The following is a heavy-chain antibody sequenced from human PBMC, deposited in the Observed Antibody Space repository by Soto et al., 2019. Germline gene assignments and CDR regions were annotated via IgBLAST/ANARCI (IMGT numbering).Heavy chain of an antibody. J-gene: IGHJ6*02. V-gene: IGHV3-74*01. D-gene: IGHD6-19*01. CDR3: ARMWAVAGLYYYYGMDV. CDR1: GFTFSSYW. Sequence: EVQLVESGGGLVQPGGSLRLSCAASGFTFSSYWMHWVRQAPGKGLVWVSRINSDGSSTSYADSVKGRFTISGDNAKNTLYLQMNSLRAEDTAVYYCARMWAVAGLYYYYGMDVWGQGTTVTVSS. CDR2: INSDGSST.